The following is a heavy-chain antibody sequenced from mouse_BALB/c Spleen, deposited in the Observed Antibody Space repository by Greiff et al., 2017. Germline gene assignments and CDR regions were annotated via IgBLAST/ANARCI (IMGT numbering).Heavy chain of an antibody. Sequence: LQQPGAELEKPGTSVKLSCKASGYNFTSYWINWVKLRPGQGLEWIGDIYPGSGSTNYNEKFKSKATLTVDKSSSTAHMELLSLTSEDSAVYYCGKAGYYGYDWFAYWGQGTLVTVSA. V-gene: IGHV1-55*01. CDR1: GYNFTSYW. D-gene: IGHD2-2*01. J-gene: IGHJ3*01. CDR3: GKAGYYGYDWFAY. CDR2: IYPGSGST.